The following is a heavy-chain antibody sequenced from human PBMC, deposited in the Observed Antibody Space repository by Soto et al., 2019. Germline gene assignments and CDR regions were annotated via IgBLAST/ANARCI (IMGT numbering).Heavy chain of an antibody. CDR3: ARVWGVRNLYFDY. CDR2: IKSKAEGGTT. D-gene: IGHD3-16*01. J-gene: IGHJ4*02. CDR1: GFTFNNAW. Sequence: GGSLRLSCAASGFTFNNAWMNWVRQAPGKGLEWVGRIKSKAEGGTTDYAAPVKGRVTISRDDSKNMLYLQVNSLKTEDTAVYYCARVWGVRNLYFDYWGQGTLVTSPQ. V-gene: IGHV3-15*07.